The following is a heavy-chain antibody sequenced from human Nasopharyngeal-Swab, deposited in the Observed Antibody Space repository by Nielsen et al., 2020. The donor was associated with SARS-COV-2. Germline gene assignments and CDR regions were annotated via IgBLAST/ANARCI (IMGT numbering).Heavy chain of an antibody. Sequence: SETLSLTCTVSGGSISSSSYYWGWIRQPPGKGLEWIGSIYYSGSTYYNPSLKSRVTISVDTSKNQFSLKLSSVTAAGTAVYYCAKQYYYDSSGYDPRSYYFDYWGQGTLVTVSS. CDR2: IYYSGST. J-gene: IGHJ4*02. CDR1: GGSISSSSYY. D-gene: IGHD3-22*01. CDR3: AKQYYYDSSGYDPRSYYFDY. V-gene: IGHV4-39*01.